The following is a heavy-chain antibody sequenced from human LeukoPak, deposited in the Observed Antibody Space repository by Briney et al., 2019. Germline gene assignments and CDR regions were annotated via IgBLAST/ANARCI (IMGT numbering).Heavy chain of an antibody. V-gene: IGHV3-20*01. Sequence: GGSLRLSCAASGFTFENCGMSWVRQVPGKGLEWVSGINWSGGSTDYADSVKGRFTISRDNAKNSVYLQMNNLRAEDTALYHCARDVGYEYFWFDPWGQGTLATVSS. CDR1: GFTFENCG. CDR2: INWSGGST. D-gene: IGHD5-12*01. CDR3: ARDVGYEYFWFDP. J-gene: IGHJ5*02.